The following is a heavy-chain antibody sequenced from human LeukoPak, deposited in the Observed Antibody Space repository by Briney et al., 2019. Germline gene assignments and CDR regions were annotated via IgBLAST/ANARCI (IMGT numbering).Heavy chain of an antibody. Sequence: ASVEVSCKASGYTFTNYHINWVRQATGQGLEWMGWMNRNSGNTGYAQKFQGRVTFTRDTSVSTAYMELNSLTSEDTAVYYCARMYYYDTSGNPNWFDPWGQGTLVTVSS. CDR1: GYTFTNYH. V-gene: IGHV1-8*03. J-gene: IGHJ5*02. CDR3: ARMYYYDTSGNPNWFDP. CDR2: MNRNSGNT. D-gene: IGHD3-22*01.